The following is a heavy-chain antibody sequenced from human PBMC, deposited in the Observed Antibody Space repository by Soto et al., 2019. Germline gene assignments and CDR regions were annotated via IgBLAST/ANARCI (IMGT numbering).Heavy chain of an antibody. J-gene: IGHJ6*02. V-gene: IGHV3-7*01. CDR1: GFTFSSYW. CDR3: ARDLVGATYYYYYGMDV. CDR2: IKQDGSEK. Sequence: GRSMRLSCAVSGFTFSSYWMSWVRQAPGKGREWVANIKQDGSEKYYVDSVKGRFTISRDNAKNSLYLQMNSLRAEDTAVYYCARDLVGATYYYYYGMDVWGQGTTVTVSS. D-gene: IGHD1-26*01.